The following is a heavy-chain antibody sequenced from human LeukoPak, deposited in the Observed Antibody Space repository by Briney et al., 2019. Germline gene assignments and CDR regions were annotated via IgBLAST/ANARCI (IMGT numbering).Heavy chain of an antibody. CDR2: MYYSGST. D-gene: IGHD6-19*01. Sequence: SETLSLTCTVSGGSISSYFWGWIRQPPGKGLEWIASMYYSGSTDYNPSLQSRVTTSMDTSKNQFSLRLRSVTAADTAVYYCARDVAVKKIFDYWGQGILVTVSP. J-gene: IGHJ4*02. CDR1: GGSISSYF. CDR3: ARDVAVKKIFDY. V-gene: IGHV4-39*07.